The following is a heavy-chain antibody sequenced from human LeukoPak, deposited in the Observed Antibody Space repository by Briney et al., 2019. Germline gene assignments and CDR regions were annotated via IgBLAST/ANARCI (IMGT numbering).Heavy chain of an antibody. Sequence: PSETLSLTCAVYGGSFSGYYWSWIRQPPGKGLEWIGEINHCGSTNYNPSLKSRVTISVDTSKNQFSLKLSSVTAADTAVYYCARGPDIVVVVAAYFDYWAREPWSPSPQ. D-gene: IGHD2-15*01. CDR2: INHCGST. CDR1: GGSFSGYY. J-gene: IGHJ4*02. CDR3: ARGPDIVVVVAAYFDY. V-gene: IGHV4-34*01.